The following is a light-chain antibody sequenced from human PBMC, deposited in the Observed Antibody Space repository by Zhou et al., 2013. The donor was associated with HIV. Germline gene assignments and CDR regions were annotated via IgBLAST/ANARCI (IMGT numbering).Light chain of an antibody. V-gene: IGKV2D-29*01. CDR2: EVS. Sequence: IVMTQTPLFCSVTPGQPASISCKSSQSLLHSDGRAYLSWYLQRPGQPPQLLIYEVSKRFSGVPERFSGSGSGTHFTLTISRVEAEDVAVYYCMQSLESWTFGQGTKV. CDR1: QSLLHSDGRAY. CDR3: MQSLESWT. J-gene: IGKJ1*01.